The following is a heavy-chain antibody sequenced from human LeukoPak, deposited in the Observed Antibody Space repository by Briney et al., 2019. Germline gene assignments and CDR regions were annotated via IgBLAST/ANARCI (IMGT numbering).Heavy chain of an antibody. V-gene: IGHV1-69*06. CDR1: GGTFSIYA. D-gene: IGHD3-10*01. CDR3: ATAHYYGSGSYLDYYYDMDV. Sequence: SVTVSCKASGGTFSIYAISWVRQAPGQGLEWMGGIIPIFGTANYAQKFQGRVTMTEDTSTDTAYMELSSLRSEDTAVYYCATAHYYGSGSYLDYYYDMDVWGQGTTVTVSS. J-gene: IGHJ6*02. CDR2: IIPIFGTA.